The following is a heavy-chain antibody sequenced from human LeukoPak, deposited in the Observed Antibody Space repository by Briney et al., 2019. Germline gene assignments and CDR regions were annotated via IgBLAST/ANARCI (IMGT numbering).Heavy chain of an antibody. Sequence: KASETLSLTCTVSGGSISSYYWSWIRQPPGKGLEWIGYIYTSGSTNYNPSLKSRVTILVDTSKNQFSLKLSSVTAADTAVYYCARQRSRLRDPFDYWGQGTLVTVSS. CDR3: ARQRSRLRDPFDY. J-gene: IGHJ4*02. CDR1: GGSISSYY. CDR2: IYTSGST. D-gene: IGHD2-2*01. V-gene: IGHV4-4*09.